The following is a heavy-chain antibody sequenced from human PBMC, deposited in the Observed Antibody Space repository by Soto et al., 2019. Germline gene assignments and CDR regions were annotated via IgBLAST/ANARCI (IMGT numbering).Heavy chain of an antibody. CDR1: GFTFSSYG. D-gene: IGHD5-18*01. V-gene: IGHV3-30*18. CDR3: AKDWIVDTAMVDGGMDV. J-gene: IGHJ6*02. Sequence: PGGSLRLSCAASGFTFSSYGMHWVRQAPGKGLEWVAVISYDGSNKYYADSVKGRFTISRDNSKNTLYLQMNSLRAEDTAVYYCAKDWIVDTAMVDGGMDVWGQGTTVTVSS. CDR2: ISYDGSNK.